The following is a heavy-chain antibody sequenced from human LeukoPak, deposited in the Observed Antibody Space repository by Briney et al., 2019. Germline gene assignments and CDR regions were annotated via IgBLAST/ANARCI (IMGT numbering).Heavy chain of an antibody. D-gene: IGHD5-18*01. CDR1: GFTFSSYW. Sequence: GGSLRLSCAASGFTFSSYWMSWVRQAPGKGLEWVANIKQDGSEKYYVDSVKGRFTISRDNAKNSLYLQMNSLRAEDTAVYYCARVRVDTAMGTRLVFDYWGQGTLVTVSS. CDR3: ARVRVDTAMGTRLVFDY. V-gene: IGHV3-7*01. J-gene: IGHJ4*02. CDR2: IKQDGSEK.